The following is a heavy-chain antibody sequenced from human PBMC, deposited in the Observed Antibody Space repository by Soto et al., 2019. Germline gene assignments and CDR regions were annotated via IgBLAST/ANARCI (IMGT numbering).Heavy chain of an antibody. CDR3: ARNSSHGEDY. J-gene: IGHJ4*02. D-gene: IGHD6-13*01. Sequence: QVQLVPSGAEVKKPGASVKVSCQASGYTFTSSGVTWVRQAPGQGLEWMGWISAYNGNTNNAQKLQGRVTMTTDTSTSTAYMALRSLRSDDTDVYYCARNSSHGEDYWGQGTLVTVSS. CDR2: ISAYNGNT. CDR1: GYTFTSSG. V-gene: IGHV1-18*01.